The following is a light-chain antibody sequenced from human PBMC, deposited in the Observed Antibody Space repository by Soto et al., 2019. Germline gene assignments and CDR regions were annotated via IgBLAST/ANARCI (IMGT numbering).Light chain of an antibody. CDR1: QSVSSSY. Sequence: EIVLTQSPGTLSLSPGERAILSCRASQSVSSSYFAWYQQKPGQAPRLLIYGASSRATGIPDRFSGSGSGTDFTLTISRLEPEDFAVYYCQQYGSSPPITFGQGTRLEIK. J-gene: IGKJ5*01. CDR2: GAS. V-gene: IGKV3-20*01. CDR3: QQYGSSPPIT.